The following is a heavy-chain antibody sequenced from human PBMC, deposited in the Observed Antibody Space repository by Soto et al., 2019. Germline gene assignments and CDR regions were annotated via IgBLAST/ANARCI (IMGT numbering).Heavy chain of an antibody. Sequence: GGSLRLSCAASGFTFSSYGMHWVRQAPGKGLQWVAVISYDGSNKYYADSVKGRFTISRDNSKNTLYLQMNSLRAEDTAVYYCAKAIGDFWSEFDYWGQGTLVTVSS. CDR1: GFTFSSYG. J-gene: IGHJ4*02. D-gene: IGHD3-3*01. CDR3: AKAIGDFWSEFDY. V-gene: IGHV3-30*18. CDR2: ISYDGSNK.